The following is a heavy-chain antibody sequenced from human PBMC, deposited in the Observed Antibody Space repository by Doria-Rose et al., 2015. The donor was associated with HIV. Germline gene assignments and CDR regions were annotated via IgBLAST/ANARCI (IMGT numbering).Heavy chain of an antibody. D-gene: IGHD6-13*01. J-gene: IGHJ4*02. CDR1: GVSLSSPGMG. CDR2: IFSDDER. Sequence: QWGPVLVKPTETLTLTCTVSGVSLSSPGMGVSWIRQPPGKALEWLANIFSDDERYYKTSLKSRLTISRGTSKSQVVLTMTDMDPVDTATYYCARIKSSRWYHKYYFDFWGQGTLVIASA. CDR3: ARIKSSRWYHKYYFDF. V-gene: IGHV2-26*01.